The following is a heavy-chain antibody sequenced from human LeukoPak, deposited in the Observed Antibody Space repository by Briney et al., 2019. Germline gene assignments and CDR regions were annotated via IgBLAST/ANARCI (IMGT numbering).Heavy chain of an antibody. CDR2: ISYDGGNK. CDR3: AKVFEVRGARRPKDY. CDR1: GFTFSDYG. V-gene: IGHV3-30*18. J-gene: IGHJ4*02. D-gene: IGHD3-10*01. Sequence: GRSLRLSCAASGFTFSDYGVHWGRQAPGKGLEWVALISYDGGNKFYADSVRDRFTISRDNSKNTLFLQMNSLRIEDTAVYYCAKVFEVRGARRPKDYWGQGTLVIVSS.